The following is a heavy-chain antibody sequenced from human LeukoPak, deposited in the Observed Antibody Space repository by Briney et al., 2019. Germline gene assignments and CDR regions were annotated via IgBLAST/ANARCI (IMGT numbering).Heavy chain of an antibody. J-gene: IGHJ5*02. Sequence: GRSLRLSCAASGFTFSSYTMHWVRQAPGKGLEGVAFVLYDGSDQYYTDSVKGRLTISRDNSKNTVYLQMNRLTVEATAVYYCARDVQSGSLDPWGQGTLVTVSS. CDR1: GFTFSSYT. CDR2: VLYDGSDQ. D-gene: IGHD3-3*01. CDR3: ARDVQSGSLDP. V-gene: IGHV3-30*04.